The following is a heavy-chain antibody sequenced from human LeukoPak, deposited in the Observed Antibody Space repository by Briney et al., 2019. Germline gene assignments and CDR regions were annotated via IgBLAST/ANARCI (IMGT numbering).Heavy chain of an antibody. CDR3: TTDPIVVVPGGLTY. J-gene: IGHJ4*02. V-gene: IGHV3-15*01. CDR1: GLTFSNAW. D-gene: IGHD2-2*01. CDR2: IKSKTDGGTT. Sequence: GGSLRLSCAPSGLTFSNAWMGWVRQAAGKGLEWVGRIKSKTDGGTTDYAAPVKGRLTISREDSKNTLYLQMNSLKRDDTAVYYCTTDPIVVVPGGLTYWGQGALVTVSA.